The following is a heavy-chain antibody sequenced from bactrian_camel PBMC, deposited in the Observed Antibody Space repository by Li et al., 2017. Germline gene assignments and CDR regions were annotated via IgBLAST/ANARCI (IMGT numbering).Heavy chain of an antibody. Sequence: HVQLVESGGGSEQAGGSLRLSCAFSGYTYSGHCMGWFRQAPGKGREQVATLTTHGYTDYADSVKGRFTISKDNARNTLYLQMSSLKSEDTAMYYCAALYGGTWYCEGWRNYPYWGQGTQVTVS. V-gene: IGHV3S1*01. J-gene: IGHJ4*01. CDR2: LTTHGYT. CDR1: GYTYSGHC. CDR3: AALYGGTWYCEGWRNYPY. D-gene: IGHD6*01.